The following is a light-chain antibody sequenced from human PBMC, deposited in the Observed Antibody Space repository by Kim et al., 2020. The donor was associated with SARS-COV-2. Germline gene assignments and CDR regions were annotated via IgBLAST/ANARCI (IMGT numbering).Light chain of an antibody. CDR3: GTWDYNLSAWV. CDR1: FSNIGTRY. V-gene: IGLV1-51*01. CDR2: YIN. Sequence: QSVLTQPPSVSAAPGQKVTISCSGTFSNIGTRYVSWYQQFPGTAPKLLIYYINKRPSAIPDRFSGSKSGTSATLDITGLQTGDEADYICGTWDYNLSAWVFGGGTQLTVL. J-gene: IGLJ3*02.